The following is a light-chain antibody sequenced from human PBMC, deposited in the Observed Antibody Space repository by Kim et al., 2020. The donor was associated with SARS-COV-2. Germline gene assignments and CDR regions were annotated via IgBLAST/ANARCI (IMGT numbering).Light chain of an antibody. V-gene: IGLV2-8*01. CDR2: DVT. J-gene: IGLJ1*01. CDR3: SSYAGSNNYV. CDR1: RSDIGNDNS. Sequence: GQSDTISCTGSRSDIGNDNSVSWYQQHPGKAPELMIYDVTKRPSGVPDRFSGSKSGNTASLTVSGLQAEDEAEYYCSSYAGSNNYVSGTGTKVTVL.